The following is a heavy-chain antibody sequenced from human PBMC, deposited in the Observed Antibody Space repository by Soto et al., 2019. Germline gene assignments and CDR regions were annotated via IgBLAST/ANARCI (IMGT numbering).Heavy chain of an antibody. CDR1: GGSISSSSYY. Sequence: QLQLQESGPGLVKPSETLSLTCTVSGGSISSSSYYWGWIRQPPGKGLEWIGSIYYSGSTYYNPSLKSRVTISVDTSKNQFSLKLSSVTAADTAVYYCARQKRNYVDFDYWGQGTLVTVSS. D-gene: IGHD1-7*01. CDR2: IYYSGST. J-gene: IGHJ4*02. V-gene: IGHV4-39*01. CDR3: ARQKRNYVDFDY.